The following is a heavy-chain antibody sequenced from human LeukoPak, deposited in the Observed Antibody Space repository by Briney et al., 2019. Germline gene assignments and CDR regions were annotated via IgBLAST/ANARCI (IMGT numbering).Heavy chain of an antibody. CDR3: ARAHVDVPFGYVDY. J-gene: IGHJ4*02. CDR1: GFTIRSNA. Sequence: TGGSLRLSCAASGFTIRSNAMHWVRQAPGKGLECVADISYEGSNKYYADSVKGRFTFSRDSSKNTMYLQMNSLRTEDTAVYYCARAHVDVPFGYVDYWGEGTLVTVPS. V-gene: IGHV3-30*03. CDR2: ISYEGSNK. D-gene: IGHD5-12*01.